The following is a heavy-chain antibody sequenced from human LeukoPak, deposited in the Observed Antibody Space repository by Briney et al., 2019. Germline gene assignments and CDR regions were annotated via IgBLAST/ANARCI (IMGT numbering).Heavy chain of an antibody. V-gene: IGHV4-30-4*08. D-gene: IGHD3-3*01. J-gene: IGHJ5*02. CDR1: GGSISSGDYY. CDR3: ARGKYDFWSGGTFDP. CDR2: IYYSGST. Sequence: SETLSLTCTVSGGSISSGDYYWSWIRQPPGKGLKWIGYIYYSGSTYYNPSLKSRVTISVDTSKNQFSLKLSSVTAADTAVYYCARGKYDFWSGGTFDPWGQGTLVTVSS.